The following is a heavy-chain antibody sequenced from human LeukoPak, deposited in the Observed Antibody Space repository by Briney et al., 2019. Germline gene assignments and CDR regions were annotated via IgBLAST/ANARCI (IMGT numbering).Heavy chain of an antibody. V-gene: IGHV3-30*02. CDR2: IRYDGSNK. Sequence: GGSLRLSCEASGFTFSRHGMHWVRQAPGKGLEWVAFIRYDGSNKYYADSVKGRFTISRDNSKNTLYLQMNSLRAEDTAVYYCAKEGPTVKPFDYWGQGTLVTVSS. CDR3: AKEGPTVKPFDY. J-gene: IGHJ4*02. D-gene: IGHD4-17*01. CDR1: GFTFSRHG.